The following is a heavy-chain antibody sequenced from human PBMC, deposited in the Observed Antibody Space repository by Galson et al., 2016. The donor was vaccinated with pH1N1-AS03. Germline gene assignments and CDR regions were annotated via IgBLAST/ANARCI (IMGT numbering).Heavy chain of an antibody. V-gene: IGHV1-18*04. CDR2: ISAYSGDT. CDR1: GYSFPTYR. Sequence: SVKVSCKASGYSFPTYRFNWVRQAPGQGLQWLGCISAYSGDTHHARKFQGRVTLTTDTSTSTAYMELRSLTSDDTAVYYCARAHYNADYVPDFWGQGTLVTVSS. D-gene: IGHD4-17*01. CDR3: ARAHYNADYVPDF. J-gene: IGHJ4*02.